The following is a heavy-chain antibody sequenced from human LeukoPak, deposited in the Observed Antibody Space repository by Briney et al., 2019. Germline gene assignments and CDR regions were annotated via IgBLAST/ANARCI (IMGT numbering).Heavy chain of an antibody. CDR2: ISYDGSNK. J-gene: IGHJ4*02. D-gene: IGHD5-24*01. CDR3: ARETATTETFDY. CDR1: GFTFSSYA. V-gene: IGHV3-30-3*01. Sequence: QAGGSLRLSCAASGFTFSSYAMHWVRQAPGKGLEWVAVISYDGSNKYYADSVKGRFTISRDSSKNTLYLQMSSLRAEDTAVYYCARETATTETFDYWGQGTLVTVSS.